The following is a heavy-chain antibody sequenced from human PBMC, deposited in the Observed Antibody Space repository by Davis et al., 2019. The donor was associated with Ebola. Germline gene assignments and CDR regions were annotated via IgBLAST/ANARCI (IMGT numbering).Heavy chain of an antibody. CDR1: GGSISSYY. Sequence: PSETLSLTCTVSGGSISSYYWSWIRQPAGKGLEWIGRIYTSGSTNYNPSLKSRVTMSVDTSKNQFSLKLSSVTAADTAVYYCARGSLVVVPAAIRYYGMDVWGQGTTVTVSS. V-gene: IGHV4-4*07. CDR3: ARGSLVVVPAAIRYYGMDV. D-gene: IGHD2-2*01. CDR2: IYTSGST. J-gene: IGHJ6*02.